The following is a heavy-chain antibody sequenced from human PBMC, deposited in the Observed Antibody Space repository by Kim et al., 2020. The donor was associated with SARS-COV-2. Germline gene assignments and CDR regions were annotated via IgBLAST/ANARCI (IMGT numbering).Heavy chain of an antibody. CDR2: ISSSSAYT. J-gene: IGHJ4*02. V-gene: IGHV3-11*05. Sequence: GGSLRLSCAASGFDFSDYYMSWIRQAPGKGLEWISYISSSSAYTFYADSVKGRFTVSRDNGNNTVYLEMNSLTAEDTATYYCAKDSERYYDSSGFPDYWGQGTLVTVTS. CDR3: AKDSERYYDSSGFPDY. CDR1: GFDFSDYY. D-gene: IGHD3-22*01.